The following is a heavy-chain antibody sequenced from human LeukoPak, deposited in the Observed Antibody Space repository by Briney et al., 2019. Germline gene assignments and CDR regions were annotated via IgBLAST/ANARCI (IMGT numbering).Heavy chain of an antibody. J-gene: IGHJ4*02. Sequence: PGGSLRLSCAASGFTFSGHSMNWVRQAPGKGLEWVSSISSSRRPYIFYADSVKGRFTISRDNAKNSLYLQMNSLRAEDTAVYYCAREISAAGIDYWGQGTLVTVSS. CDR1: GFTFSGHS. D-gene: IGHD6-13*01. CDR2: ISSSRRPYI. CDR3: AREISAAGIDY. V-gene: IGHV3-21*04.